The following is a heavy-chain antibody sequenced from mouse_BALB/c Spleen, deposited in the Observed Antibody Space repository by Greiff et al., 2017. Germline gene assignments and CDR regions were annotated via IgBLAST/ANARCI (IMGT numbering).Heavy chain of an antibody. CDR2: ISSGSSTI. CDR1: GFTFSSFG. CDR3: ARSGTATGVDY. D-gene: IGHD1-2*01. Sequence: EVHLVESGGGLVQPGGSRKLSCAASGFTFSSFGMHWVRQAPEKGLEWVAYISSGSSTIYYADTVKGRFTISRDNPKNTLFLQMTSLRSEDTAMYYCARSGTATGVDYWGQGTTLTVSS. J-gene: IGHJ2*01. V-gene: IGHV5-17*02.